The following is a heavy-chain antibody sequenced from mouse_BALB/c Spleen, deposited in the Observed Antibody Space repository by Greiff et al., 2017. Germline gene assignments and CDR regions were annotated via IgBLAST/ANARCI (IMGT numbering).Heavy chain of an antibody. J-gene: IGHJ4*01. V-gene: IGHV5-17*02. CDR2: ISSGSSTI. Sequence: EVMLVESGGGLVQPGGSRKLSCAASGFTFSSFGMHWVRQAPEKGLEWVAYISSGSSTIYYADTVKGRFTISRDNPKNTLFLQMTSLRSEDTAMYYCARRGYYGSYAMDYWGQGTSVTVSS. D-gene: IGHD1-1*01. CDR1: GFTFSSFG. CDR3: ARRGYYGSYAMDY.